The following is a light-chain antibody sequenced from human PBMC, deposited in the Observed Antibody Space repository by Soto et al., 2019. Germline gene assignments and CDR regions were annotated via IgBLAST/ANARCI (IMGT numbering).Light chain of an antibody. V-gene: IGKV3-15*01. CDR3: QQYNNWPRT. CDR2: GAS. J-gene: IGKJ1*01. CDR1: QRVRSN. Sequence: EIVMTQSPATLSVSPGESATLSCRASQRVRSNLAWYQQKPGQPPRLLIYGASTRPTGIPDRFSGSGSGTEFTLTISSLQSEDFEVYYCQQYNNWPRTFGQGTKVDIK.